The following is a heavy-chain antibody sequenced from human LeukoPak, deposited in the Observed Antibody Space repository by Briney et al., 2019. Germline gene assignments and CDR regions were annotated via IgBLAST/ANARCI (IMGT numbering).Heavy chain of an antibody. CDR1: GFTFSSYW. Sequence: GGSLRLSCAASGFTFSSYWMSWVRQAPGKGLEWVANIKQDGSEKYYVDSVKGRFTISRDNAKNSLYLQMNSLRAEDTAVYYCAKFGPQGYDFWSRAGAFDIWGQGTMVTVSS. D-gene: IGHD3-3*01. J-gene: IGHJ3*02. V-gene: IGHV3-7*01. CDR2: IKQDGSEK. CDR3: AKFGPQGYDFWSRAGAFDI.